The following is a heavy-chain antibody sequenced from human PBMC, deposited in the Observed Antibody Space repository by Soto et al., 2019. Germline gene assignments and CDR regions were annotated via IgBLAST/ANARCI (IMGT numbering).Heavy chain of an antibody. D-gene: IGHD2-2*01. V-gene: IGHV3-21*01. CDR1: GFTFSSYS. CDR3: ARDIDCSSTSCYYYYVRDV. Sequence: GGSLRLSCAASGFTFSSYSMNWVRQAPGKGLEWVSSISSSSSYIYYADSVKGRFTISRDNAKNSLYLQMNSLRAEDTAVYYCARDIDCSSTSCYYYYVRDVWGQGNTVTVSS. CDR2: ISSSSSYI. J-gene: IGHJ6*02.